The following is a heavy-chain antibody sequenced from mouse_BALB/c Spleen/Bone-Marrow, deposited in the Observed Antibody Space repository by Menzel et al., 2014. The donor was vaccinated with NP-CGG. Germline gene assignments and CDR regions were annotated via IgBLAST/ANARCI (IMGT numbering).Heavy chain of an antibody. CDR1: GYTFTSYW. J-gene: IGHJ4*01. D-gene: IGHD2-14*01. Sequence: LQQSGSELVRPGASVKLSCKASGYTFTSYWMHWVKQRPGQGLEWIGNIYPGSGSTNYDEKFKSKATLTVDTSSSTAYMQLSGLTSEDSAVYYCTRRYEIYYAMDYWGQGTSVTVSS. V-gene: IGHV1S22*01. CDR2: IYPGSGST. CDR3: TRRYEIYYAMDY.